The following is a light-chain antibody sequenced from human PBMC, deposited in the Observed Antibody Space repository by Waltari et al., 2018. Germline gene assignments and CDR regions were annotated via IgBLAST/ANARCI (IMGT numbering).Light chain of an antibody. Sequence: DIVMTQSPDSLAVSLCERATVNCKSSQSLLRSSDNKNYLAWYQQKPGQPPKLLIYWASTRESGVPDRFSGSGSGTDFTLTISSLQAEDVAVYYCQKFYGLSTFGQGTKVEIK. CDR1: QSLLRSSDNKNY. CDR2: WAS. V-gene: IGKV4-1*01. CDR3: QKFYGLST. J-gene: IGKJ1*01.